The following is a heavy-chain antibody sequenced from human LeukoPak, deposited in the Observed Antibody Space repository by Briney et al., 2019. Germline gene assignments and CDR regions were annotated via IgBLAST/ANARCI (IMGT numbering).Heavy chain of an antibody. Sequence: APVKVSCKASGYTFTGYYMHWVRQAPGQGLEWMGWINPNSGGTNYAQKFQGRVTMTRDTSISTAYMELSRLRSDDTAVYYCARDRDSSGYIYPFDYWGQGTLVTVSS. D-gene: IGHD3-22*01. CDR2: INPNSGGT. CDR1: GYTFTGYY. V-gene: IGHV1-2*02. CDR3: ARDRDSSGYIYPFDY. J-gene: IGHJ4*02.